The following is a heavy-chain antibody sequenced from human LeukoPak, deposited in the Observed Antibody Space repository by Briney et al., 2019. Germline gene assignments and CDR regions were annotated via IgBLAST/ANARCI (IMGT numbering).Heavy chain of an antibody. V-gene: IGHV4-59*12. D-gene: IGHD3-22*01. J-gene: IGHJ6*02. CDR1: NGSMSSYF. CDR2: IYYSGSA. CDR3: AREPGYYDSSGLLDSYYYYGMDV. Sequence: SETLSLTCTVSNGSMSSYFWSWIRQPPGKGLEWIGYIYYSGSANFNPSLKSRVTISVDTSKNQFSLQLNSVTPEDTAVYYCAREPGYYDSSGLLDSYYYYGMDVWGQGTTVTVSS.